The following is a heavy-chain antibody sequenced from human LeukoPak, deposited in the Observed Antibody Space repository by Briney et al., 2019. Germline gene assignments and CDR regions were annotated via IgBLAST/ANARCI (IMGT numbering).Heavy chain of an antibody. D-gene: IGHD6-13*01. V-gene: IGHV3-30-3*01. J-gene: IGHJ4*02. Sequence: PGGSLRLSCAASGLTFSSYAMHWVRQAPGKGLEWVAVISYDGSNKYYADSVKGRFTISRDNSKNTLYLQMNSLRAEDTAVYYCARDSAAAGFDYWGQGTLVTVSS. CDR1: GLTFSSYA. CDR3: ARDSAAAGFDY. CDR2: ISYDGSNK.